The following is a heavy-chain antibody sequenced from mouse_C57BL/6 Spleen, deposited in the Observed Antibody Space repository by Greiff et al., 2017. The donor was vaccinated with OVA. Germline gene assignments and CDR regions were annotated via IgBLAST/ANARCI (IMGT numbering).Heavy chain of an antibody. V-gene: IGHV1-54*01. Sequence: QVQLQQSGAELVRPGTSVKVSCKASGYAFTHYLIEWVKQRPGQGLEWIGVINPGSGGTNYNEKFKGKATLTADKSSSTAYMQLSSLTSEDSAVYFCARSRRYFDVWGTGTTVTVSS. J-gene: IGHJ1*03. CDR2: INPGSGGT. CDR3: ARSRRYFDV. CDR1: GYAFTHYL.